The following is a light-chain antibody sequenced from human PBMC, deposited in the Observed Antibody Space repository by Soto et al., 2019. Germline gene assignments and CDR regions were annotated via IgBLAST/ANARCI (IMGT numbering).Light chain of an antibody. CDR2: GAS. V-gene: IGKV3-20*01. Sequence: EIVLTQSPGTLSLSPGERATLSCRASQSVSSSYLAWYQQKPGQAPRLLIYGASSRATAIPDRFSGSGSGTDFTLTISRLEPEDFAVYYCQQYGSSPPHTFGGGTKVEIK. CDR1: QSVSSSY. CDR3: QQYGSSPPHT. J-gene: IGKJ4*01.